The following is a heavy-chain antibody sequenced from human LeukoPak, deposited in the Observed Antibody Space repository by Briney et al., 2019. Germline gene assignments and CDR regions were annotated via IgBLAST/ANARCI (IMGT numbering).Heavy chain of an antibody. J-gene: IGHJ3*02. CDR3: ARDESYCSGGSCYSVGAAFDI. D-gene: IGHD2-15*01. Sequence: GGSLRLSCAASGFTFSSYALHWVRQAPGKGLEWVAVISYDGSNKYYADSVKGRFTISRDNSKNTLYLQMNSLRAEDTAVYYCARDESYCSGGSCYSVGAAFDIWGQGTMVTVSS. CDR1: GFTFSSYA. CDR2: ISYDGSNK. V-gene: IGHV3-30-3*01.